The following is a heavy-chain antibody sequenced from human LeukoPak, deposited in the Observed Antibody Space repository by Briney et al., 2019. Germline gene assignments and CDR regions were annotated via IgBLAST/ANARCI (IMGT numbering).Heavy chain of an antibody. J-gene: IGHJ2*01. V-gene: IGHV4-4*08. CDR1: GGSIFSYY. CDR3: ARRAYYDISGYYPASGYFDL. CDR2: IYSNGIT. Sequence: ASETLSLTCTVSGGSIFSYYFNWIRQPPGKGLEWIGYIYSNGITNYNPSLRSRGTISIATSKNQFSLRLRSVTAADTAIYYCARRAYYDISGYYPASGYFDLWGRGTLVTVSS. D-gene: IGHD3-22*01.